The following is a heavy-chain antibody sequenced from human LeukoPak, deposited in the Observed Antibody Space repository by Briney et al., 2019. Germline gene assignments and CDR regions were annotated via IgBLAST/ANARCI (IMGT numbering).Heavy chain of an antibody. CDR2: MNSDGSIT. V-gene: IGHV3-74*01. CDR1: GFTFRTSW. D-gene: IGHD3/OR15-3a*01. J-gene: IGHJ4*02. CDR3: AKENESPDL. Sequence: GGPLKPSGAPPGFTFRTSWIPWVPQPPGQGLVWVSNMNSDGSITNYADSVKGRFTISRDNAKNTLYLQMNSLGVEDTGIYYCAKENESPDLWGQGTLVTVSS.